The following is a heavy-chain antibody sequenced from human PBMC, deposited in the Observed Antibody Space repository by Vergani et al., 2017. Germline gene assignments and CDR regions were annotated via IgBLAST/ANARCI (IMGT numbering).Heavy chain of an antibody. V-gene: IGHV4-34*11. Sequence: QVQLQQWGAGLLKPSETLSLTCAVYGGSFSGYYWSWIRQPPGKGLEWIGYIYYSGCTNYNPSLKGRVTISVDTSKNQFALKLSSVTAADTAVYYCVSGYYSNGIDYWGQGTMVTVSS. J-gene: IGHJ4*02. CDR1: GGSFSGYY. D-gene: IGHD4-11*01. CDR3: VSGYYSNGIDY. CDR2: IYYSGCT.